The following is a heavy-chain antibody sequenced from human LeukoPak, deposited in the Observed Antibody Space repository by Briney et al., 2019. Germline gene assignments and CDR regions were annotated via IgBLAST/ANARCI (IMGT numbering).Heavy chain of an antibody. V-gene: IGHV4-34*01. CDR1: GGSFSGYY. CDR2: INHSGST. Sequence: SETLSLTCAVYGGSFSGYYWSWIRQPPGKGLEWIGEINHSGSTNYNPSLKSRVTISVDTSKNQFSLKLSSVTAADTAVYYCARNNRKTYYDFWSGSNWFDPWGQGTLVTVSS. J-gene: IGHJ5*02. CDR3: ARNNRKTYYDFWSGSNWFDP. D-gene: IGHD3-3*01.